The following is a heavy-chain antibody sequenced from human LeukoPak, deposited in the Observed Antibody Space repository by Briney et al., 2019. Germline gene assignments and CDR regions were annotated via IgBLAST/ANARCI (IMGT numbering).Heavy chain of an antibody. CDR1: GYTFNDLTEYY. V-gene: IGHV1-2*02. D-gene: IGHD1-26*01. J-gene: IGHJ4*02. CDR3: ARRLGGSSQGYEF. CDR2: MKGNNVST. Sequence: GASVRVSCKASGYTFNDLTEYYVRGVREDRGQGLAWMRRMKGNNVSTKYAQKYQGMVTMTRERTMNIDYMELSSLTSDDTAVYYCARRLGGSSQGYEFCGQGPLVTVSS.